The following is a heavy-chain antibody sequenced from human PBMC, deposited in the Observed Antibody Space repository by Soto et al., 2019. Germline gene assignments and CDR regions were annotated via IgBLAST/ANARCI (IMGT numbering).Heavy chain of an antibody. V-gene: IGHV3-30-3*01. Sequence: QVQLVESGGGEVQPGWSLRLSCAASGFTISSYAMHWVRQAPGKGLEWVAVISYEGSNKYYADTVKGRFTISIENSKNTLYLQMNSLRAEDTAVYDCAVDSSGENWFDRWGQGTLVTVSS. D-gene: IGHD3-22*01. J-gene: IGHJ5*02. CDR3: AVDSSGENWFDR. CDR2: ISYEGSNK. CDR1: GFTISSYA.